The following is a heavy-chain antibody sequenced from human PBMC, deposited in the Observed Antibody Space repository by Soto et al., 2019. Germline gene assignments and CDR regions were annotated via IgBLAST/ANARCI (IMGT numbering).Heavy chain of an antibody. J-gene: IGHJ4*02. V-gene: IGHV1-46*01. CDR1: GYTFTSYY. CDR3: AGGTRYSSSSGYYFDY. CDR2: INPSGCST. Sequence: QVQLVQSGAEVKKPGASVKVSCKASGYTFTSYYMHWVRQAPGQGLEWMGIINPSGCSTSYAQKFQGRVTMTRDTSTSTVYMELSSLRSEDTAVYYCAGGTRYSSSSGYYFDYWGQGTLVTVSS. D-gene: IGHD6-13*01.